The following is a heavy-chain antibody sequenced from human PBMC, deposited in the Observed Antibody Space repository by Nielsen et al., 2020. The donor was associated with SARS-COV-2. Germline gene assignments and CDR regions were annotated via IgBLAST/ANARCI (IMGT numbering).Heavy chain of an antibody. CDR3: AREREKGGILLHYYYGMDV. D-gene: IGHD1-26*01. Sequence: SETLSLTCIVSGGSISSYYWSWIRQPPGKGLEWIGYIYYSGSTYYNPSLKSRVTISVDTSKNQFSLKLSSVTAADTAVYYCAREREKGGILLHYYYGMDVWGQGTTVTVSS. J-gene: IGHJ6*02. CDR1: GGSISSYY. CDR2: IYYSGST. V-gene: IGHV4-59*06.